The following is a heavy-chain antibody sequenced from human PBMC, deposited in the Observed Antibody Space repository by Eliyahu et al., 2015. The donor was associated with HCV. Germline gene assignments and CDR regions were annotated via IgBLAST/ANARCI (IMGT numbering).Heavy chain of an antibody. J-gene: IGHJ4*02. CDR2: INPSGGST. V-gene: IGHV1-46*01. D-gene: IGHD2-15*01. Sequence: QVQLVQSGAEVKKPGASVKVSCKASGYTFTSHYMHWVRQAPGQGLEWMGIINPSGGSTSYAQKFQGRVTMTRDTSTSTVYMELSSLRSEDTAVYYCARADSGYCSGGSCYSPYYWGQGTLVTVSS. CDR1: GYTFTSHY. CDR3: ARADSGYCSGGSCYSPYY.